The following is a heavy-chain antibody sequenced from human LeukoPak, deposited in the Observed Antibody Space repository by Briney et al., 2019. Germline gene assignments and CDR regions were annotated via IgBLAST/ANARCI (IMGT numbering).Heavy chain of an antibody. Sequence: SETLSLTCTVSGGSMSSGGYYWSWIRQHPGKGLEWIGYIYYSGTTYYNPSLQSRVTISVDTSKNQFSLKLSSVTAADTAVYYCARVGVSGSYYGTSDYWGQGTLVTVSS. CDR2: IYYSGTT. CDR3: ARVGVSGSYYGTSDY. J-gene: IGHJ4*02. V-gene: IGHV4-31*03. CDR1: GGSMSSGGYY. D-gene: IGHD3-10*01.